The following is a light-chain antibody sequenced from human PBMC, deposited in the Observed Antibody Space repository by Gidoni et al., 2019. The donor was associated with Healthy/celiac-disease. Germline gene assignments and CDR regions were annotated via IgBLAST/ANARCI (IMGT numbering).Light chain of an antibody. CDR1: SGHSSYA. Sequence: QLVLPQSPSASASLGASVKLTCTLSSGHSSYAIAWHQQQPEKGPRYLMKLNSDGSHSKGDGIPDRFSGSSSGAERYLTISSLQSEDEADYYCQTWGTGSVVFGGGTKLTV. CDR2: LNSDGSH. J-gene: IGLJ2*01. V-gene: IGLV4-69*01. CDR3: QTWGTGSVV.